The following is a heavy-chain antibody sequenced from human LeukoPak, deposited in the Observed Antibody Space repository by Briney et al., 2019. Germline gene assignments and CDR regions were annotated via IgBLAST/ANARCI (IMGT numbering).Heavy chain of an antibody. Sequence: GGSLRLSCAASGFTFSSYAMSGVRQAPAKGLEWVSAISESGCSTDYADSLNDRFTIPRDNSKNPMYLQMNSLRAEDTAVYYCATARPEYYDSSGPIGTWGQGTLVTVSS. CDR3: ATARPEYYDSSGPIGT. CDR2: ISESGCST. D-gene: IGHD3-22*01. J-gene: IGHJ5*02. CDR1: GFTFSSYA. V-gene: IGHV3-23*01.